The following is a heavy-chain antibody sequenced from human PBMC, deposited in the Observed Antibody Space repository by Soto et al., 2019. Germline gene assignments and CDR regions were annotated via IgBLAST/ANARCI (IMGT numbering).Heavy chain of an antibody. CDR1: GFTFSSYA. V-gene: IGHV3-23*01. CDR2: ISGSGGST. Sequence: ESGGGLVPPGGSLRLSCAASGFTFSSYAMRWVRQAPVTGLEWVSAISGSGGSTYYADSVKGRFTISRDNSKNTLYLQMNSLRAEDTAVYYCARRGSGSYYDSWGQGTQVTPSS. CDR3: ARRGSGSYYDS. J-gene: IGHJ4*02. D-gene: IGHD1-26*01.